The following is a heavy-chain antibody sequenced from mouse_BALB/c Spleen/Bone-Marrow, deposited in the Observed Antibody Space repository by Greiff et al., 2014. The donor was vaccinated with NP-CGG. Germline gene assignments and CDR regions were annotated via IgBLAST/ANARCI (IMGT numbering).Heavy chain of an antibody. CDR3: ARFAGTPYTMDY. D-gene: IGHD4-1*01. Sequence: ESGPDLVKPSQSLSLTCTVTGYSITSDYSWHWIRQFPGNKLEWMGYIHYSGTTVYNPSLKSRISITRDTSNNQFFLQLNSVTTEDTATYYCARFAGTPYTMDYWGQGTSVTASS. V-gene: IGHV3-1*02. CDR1: GYSITSDYS. J-gene: IGHJ4*01. CDR2: IHYSGTT.